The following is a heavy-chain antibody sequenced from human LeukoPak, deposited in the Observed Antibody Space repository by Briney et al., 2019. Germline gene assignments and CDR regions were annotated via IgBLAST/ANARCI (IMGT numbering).Heavy chain of an antibody. D-gene: IGHD6-19*01. CDR1: GYTFISYD. CDR3: ARRAVGNSYYYSMDV. CDR2: MNPNSGNT. V-gene: IGHV1-8*03. J-gene: IGHJ6*03. Sequence: AASVKVSCKASGYTFISYDINWVRQVTGQGIEWMGWMNPNSGNTGYAQKFQGRVTITRNTSISTAFMELSSLRSEDTAVYYCARRAVGNSYYYSMDVWGKGTTVTVSS.